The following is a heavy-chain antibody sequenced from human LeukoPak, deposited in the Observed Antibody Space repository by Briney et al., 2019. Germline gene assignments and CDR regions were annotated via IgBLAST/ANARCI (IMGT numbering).Heavy chain of an antibody. CDR3: ARGLIKSDIVVVVAANI. CDR1: GYTFTSYG. J-gene: IGHJ4*02. Sequence: ASVKVSCKASGYTFTSYGISWVRQAPGQGLEWMGWISAYNGNTNYAQKLQGRVTMTTDTSTSTAYMELRSLRSDDTAVYYCARGLIKSDIVVVVAANIWGQGTLVTVSS. CDR2: ISAYNGNT. V-gene: IGHV1-18*01. D-gene: IGHD2-15*01.